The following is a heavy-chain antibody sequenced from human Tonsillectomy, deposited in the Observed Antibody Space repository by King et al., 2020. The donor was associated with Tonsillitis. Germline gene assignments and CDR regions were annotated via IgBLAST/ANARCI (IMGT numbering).Heavy chain of an antibody. CDR3: AREPPAHSGSYLH. CDR2: INPSGGST. V-gene: IGHV1-46*01. J-gene: IGHJ4*02. Sequence: VQLVQSGAEVKKPGASVKVSCKASGYTFTSYYMHWVRQAPGQGLEWMGIINPSGGSTSYAQKFQGRVTMTRETSTSTVYMEPRRLRSEDTAVYYCAREPPAHSGSYLHWGQGTLVTVSS. CDR1: GYTFTSYY. D-gene: IGHD3-10*01.